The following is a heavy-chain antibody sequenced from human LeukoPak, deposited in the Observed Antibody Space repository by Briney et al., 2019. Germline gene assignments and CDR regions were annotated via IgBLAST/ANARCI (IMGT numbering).Heavy chain of an antibody. CDR3: ARDLPIDSSDLPSAFDI. CDR1: GYTFTSYG. V-gene: IGHV1-18*01. D-gene: IGHD3-22*01. CDR2: ISAYNGNT. J-gene: IGHJ3*02. Sequence: ASVKVSCKASGYTFTSYGISWVRQAPGQGLEWMGWISAYNGNTNYAQKLQGRVTMTTDTSTSTAYMELRSLRSDDTAVYYCARDLPIDSSDLPSAFDIWGQGIMVTVSS.